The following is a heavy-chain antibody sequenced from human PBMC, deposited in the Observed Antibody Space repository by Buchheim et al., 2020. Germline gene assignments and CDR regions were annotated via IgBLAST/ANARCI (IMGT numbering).Heavy chain of an antibody. CDR3: AKSSSSSRPYFFDF. V-gene: IGHV3-23*01. CDR2: ITDDGGDT. J-gene: IGHJ4*02. CDR1: GFTFSSYA. D-gene: IGHD6-6*01. Sequence: EVQLLESGGGLIQPGGSLRLSCAASGFTFSSYAMSWVRQAPGKGLEWFSAITDDGGDTYHADSVKGRFTISRDNSKNTLLLQMNSLRAEDTAVYFCAKSSSSSRPYFFDFWGQGIL.